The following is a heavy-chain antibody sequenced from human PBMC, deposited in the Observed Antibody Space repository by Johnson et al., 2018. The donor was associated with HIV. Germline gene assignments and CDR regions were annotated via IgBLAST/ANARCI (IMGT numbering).Heavy chain of an antibody. D-gene: IGHD2-2*01. V-gene: IGHV3-33*06. Sequence: QVQLVESGGGVVQPGRSLRLSCAASGFTFSSYGMHWVRQAPGKGLEWVAVIWYDGSNKYYAEPVKGRFTISRETSKNTLYLQMNSLRAEDTAVYYCAKDQASSLNAFDIWGQGTMVTVSS. CDR1: GFTFSSYG. J-gene: IGHJ3*02. CDR2: IWYDGSNK. CDR3: AKDQASSLNAFDI.